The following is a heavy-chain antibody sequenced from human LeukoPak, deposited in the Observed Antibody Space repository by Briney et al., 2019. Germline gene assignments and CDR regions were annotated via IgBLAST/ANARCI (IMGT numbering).Heavy chain of an antibody. D-gene: IGHD4-17*01. V-gene: IGHV4-59*11. J-gene: IGHJ3*02. CDR3: ARDPTTVTKGLDI. Sequence: SETLSLTCTVSGDSFSSHYWSWVRQPPGRGLEWIGYVSYIGSTNYNPSLKSRVTISVDTPKNQFSLKLSSVTAADTAVYYCARDPTTVTKGLDIWGQGTMVTVSS. CDR2: VSYIGST. CDR1: GDSFSSHY.